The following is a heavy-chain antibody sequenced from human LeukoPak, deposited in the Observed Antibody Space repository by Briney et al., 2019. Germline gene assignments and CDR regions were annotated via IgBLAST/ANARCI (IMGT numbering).Heavy chain of an antibody. CDR3: ARALGSSGYYYGY. J-gene: IGHJ4*02. D-gene: IGHD3-22*01. Sequence: GGSLRLSCAASGFTVSSNYMSWVRQAPGKGLEWVSVIYSGGSTYYADSVKGRFTISRDNSKNTLYLQMDSLRAEDTAVYYCARALGSSGYYYGYWGQGTLVTVSS. CDR2: IYSGGST. V-gene: IGHV3-53*01. CDR1: GFTVSSNY.